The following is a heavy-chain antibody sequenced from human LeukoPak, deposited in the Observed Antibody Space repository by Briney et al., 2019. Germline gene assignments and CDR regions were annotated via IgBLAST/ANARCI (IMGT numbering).Heavy chain of an antibody. CDR2: IYTSGST. CDR3: ARDGRYYYDSSGYYGPPIH. D-gene: IGHD3-22*01. V-gene: IGHV4-61*02. CDR1: GGSISSGSYY. Sequence: SETLSLTCTVSGGSISSGSYYWSWIRQPAGKGLEWIGRIYTSGSTNYNPSLKSRVTISVDTSKNQFSLKLSSVTAADTAVYYCARDGRYYYDSSGYYGPPIHWGQGTLVTVSS. J-gene: IGHJ4*02.